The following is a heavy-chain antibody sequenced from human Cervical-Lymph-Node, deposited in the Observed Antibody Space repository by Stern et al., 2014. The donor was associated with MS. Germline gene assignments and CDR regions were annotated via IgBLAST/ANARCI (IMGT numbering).Heavy chain of an antibody. CDR1: GFTFSSYA. Sequence: QVQLVQSGGGVVQPGRSLRLSCAASGFTFSSYAMHWVRQAPGKGLEWVAVISYDGRNKYYADSVKGRFPISRDNSKNTLYLQMNSLRAEDTAVYYCARETGHYDSSGYYRTNGAFDIWGQGTMVTVSS. D-gene: IGHD3-22*01. J-gene: IGHJ3*02. CDR3: ARETGHYDSSGYYRTNGAFDI. V-gene: IGHV3-30*01. CDR2: ISYDGRNK.